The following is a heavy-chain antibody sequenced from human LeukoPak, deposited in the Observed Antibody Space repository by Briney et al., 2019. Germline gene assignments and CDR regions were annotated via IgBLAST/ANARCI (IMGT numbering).Heavy chain of an antibody. V-gene: IGHV3-74*01. J-gene: IGHJ3*02. D-gene: IGHD3-22*01. CDR2: INTDGTRT. CDR3: ARELGVGVIGDAFDM. Sequence: GGSLRLSCAASGFTFSSYAMNWLRLAPGKGLVWVSHINTDGTRTSYADSVKGRFTISRDNAKNTLSLQMDSLGTEDTAVYYCARELGVGVIGDAFDMWGQGTMVTVSS. CDR1: GFTFSSYA.